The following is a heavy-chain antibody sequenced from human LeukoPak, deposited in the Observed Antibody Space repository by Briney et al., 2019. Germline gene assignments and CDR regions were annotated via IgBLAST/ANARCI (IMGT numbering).Heavy chain of an antibody. CDR1: GFTVSSNY. J-gene: IGHJ3*02. CDR2: IYSGGNT. D-gene: IGHD3-10*01. CDR3: AKDGLSLWFGEGDAFDI. V-gene: IGHV3-53*05. Sequence: GGSLRLSCAASGFTVSSNYMSWVRQAPGKGLEWVSIIYSGGNTYYADSVKGRFTISRDNSKNTLYLQMNSLRAEDTAVYYCAKDGLSLWFGEGDAFDIWGQGTMVTVSS.